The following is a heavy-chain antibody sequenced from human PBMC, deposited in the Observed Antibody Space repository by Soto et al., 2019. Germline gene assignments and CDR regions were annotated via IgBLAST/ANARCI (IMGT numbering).Heavy chain of an antibody. CDR3: ARGIIVGGWYPYYFDY. Sequence: QVQLVQSGAEVKKPGASVKVSCKASGYTFITYAMHWVRQAPGQRLEWMGWINAGNGNTKYSQKFQGIVSITRDTAASTAYMELRSLRSEDTAVYYCARGIIVGGWYPYYFDYWGQGTLVTVSS. D-gene: IGHD6-19*01. J-gene: IGHJ4*02. V-gene: IGHV1-3*01. CDR2: INAGNGNT. CDR1: GYTFITYA.